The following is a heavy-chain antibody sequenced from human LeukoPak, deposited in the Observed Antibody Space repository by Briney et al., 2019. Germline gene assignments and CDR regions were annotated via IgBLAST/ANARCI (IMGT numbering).Heavy chain of an antibody. V-gene: IGHV3-30*18. CDR1: GFTFSSYG. CDR2: ISYDGSNK. CDR3: AKDSYGMDV. Sequence: GGSLRLSCSASGFTFSSYGMHWVRQAPGKGLEWVAVISYDGSNKYYADSVKGRFTISRDNSKNTLYLQMNSLRAEDTAVYYCAKDSYGMDVWGQGTTVTVSS. J-gene: IGHJ6*02.